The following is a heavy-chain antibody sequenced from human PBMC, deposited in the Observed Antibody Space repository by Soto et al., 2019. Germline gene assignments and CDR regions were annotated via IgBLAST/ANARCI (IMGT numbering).Heavy chain of an antibody. V-gene: IGHV3-33*01. CDR3: ARALSSYAAFDY. CDR2: IWYDGSNK. J-gene: IGHJ4*02. CDR1: GFTFSSYG. Sequence: QVQLVESGGGVVQPGRSLRLSCAASGFTFSSYGMHWVRQAPGKGLEWVAVIWYDGSNKYYADSVKDRFTISRDNSKNTLYLQMNSLRAEDTAVYYCARALSSYAAFDYWGQGTLVTVSS. D-gene: IGHD1-26*01.